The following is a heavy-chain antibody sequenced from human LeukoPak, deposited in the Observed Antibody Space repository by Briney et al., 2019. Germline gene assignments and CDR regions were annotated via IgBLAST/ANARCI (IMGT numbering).Heavy chain of an antibody. CDR3: ARARPQLVYLYYYYYYGMDV. D-gene: IGHD6-13*01. CDR1: GGTFSSYA. J-gene: IGHJ6*02. CDR2: MNPNSGNT. Sequence: ASVKVSCKASGGTFSSYAISWVRQATGQGLEWMGWMNPNSGNTGYAQKFQGRVTMTRNTSISTAYMELSSLRSEDTAVYYCARARPQLVYLYYYYYYGMDVWGQGTTVTVSS. V-gene: IGHV1-8*02.